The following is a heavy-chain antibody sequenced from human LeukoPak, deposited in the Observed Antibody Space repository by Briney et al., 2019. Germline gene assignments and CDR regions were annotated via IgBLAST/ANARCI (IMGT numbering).Heavy chain of an antibody. CDR3: ARDPQGRFGELLSHDAFDI. V-gene: IGHV3-21*01. D-gene: IGHD3-10*01. CDR1: GFTFSSYE. J-gene: IGHJ3*02. CDR2: ISSSSSYI. Sequence: PGGPLRLSCVASGFTFSSYEMNWVRQAPGKGLEWVSSISSSSSYIYYADSVKGRFTISRDNAKNSLYLQMNSLRAEDTAVYYCARDPQGRFGELLSHDAFDIWGQGTMVTVSS.